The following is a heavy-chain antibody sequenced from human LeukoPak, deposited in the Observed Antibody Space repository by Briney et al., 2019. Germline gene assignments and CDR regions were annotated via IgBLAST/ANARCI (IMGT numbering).Heavy chain of an antibody. D-gene: IGHD6-13*01. V-gene: IGHV4-38-2*02. CDR2: IYHSGST. Sequence: PWETLSLTCTVSGYSISSGYYWGWIRQPPGKGLEWIGSIYHSGSTYYNPSLKSRVTISVDTSKNQFSLKLSSVTAADTAVYYCAKDRITAVHGIFDYWGQGTLVTVSS. J-gene: IGHJ4*02. CDR3: AKDRITAVHGIFDY. CDR1: GYSISSGYY.